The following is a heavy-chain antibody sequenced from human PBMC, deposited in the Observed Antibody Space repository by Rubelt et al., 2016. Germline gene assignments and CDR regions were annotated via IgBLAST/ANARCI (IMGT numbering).Heavy chain of an antibody. CDR1: GGTFSSYA. V-gene: IGHV1-18*01. CDR2: ISAYNGNT. J-gene: IGHJ4*02. Sequence: QVQLVQSGAEVKKPGSSVKVSCKASGGTFSSYAISWVRQAPGQGLEWMGWISAYNGNTNYAQKLQGRVTMTTDTSTGTAYMELRSPRSDDTAVYYCARDPLPVRGVIMTPTHWGQGTLVTVSS. CDR3: ARDPLPVRGVIMTPTH. D-gene: IGHD3-10*01.